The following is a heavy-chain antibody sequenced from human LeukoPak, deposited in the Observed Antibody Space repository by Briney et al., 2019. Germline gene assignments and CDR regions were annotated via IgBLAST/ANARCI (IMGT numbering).Heavy chain of an antibody. CDR2: IYPGDSDT. Sequence: GESLKISCRGFGYSFTSYWIGWVRQMPGKGLEWMEIIYPGDSDTRYSPSFQGQVTISADKSISTAYLQWSSLKASDTAMYYCARLEGSSWYAGYYYYYYGMDVWGQGTTVTVSS. J-gene: IGHJ6*02. CDR1: GYSFTSYW. CDR3: ARLEGSSWYAGYYYYYYGMDV. D-gene: IGHD6-13*01. V-gene: IGHV5-51*01.